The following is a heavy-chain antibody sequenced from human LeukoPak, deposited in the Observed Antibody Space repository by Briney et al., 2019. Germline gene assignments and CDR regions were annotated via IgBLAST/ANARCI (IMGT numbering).Heavy chain of an antibody. CDR1: GCTFTSYY. CDR3: ARDQSGTYYDILTGYYLDDYYYYYGMDV. D-gene: IGHD3-9*01. V-gene: IGHV1-46*01. Sequence: GASVKVSCKASGCTFTSYYMHWVRQAPGQGLEWLGIINPSGGSTCYAQKFQGRVTMTRDTSTSTVYMELSSLRSEDTAVYYCARDQSGTYYDILTGYYLDDYYYYYGMDVWGQGTTVTVSS. CDR2: INPSGGST. J-gene: IGHJ6*02.